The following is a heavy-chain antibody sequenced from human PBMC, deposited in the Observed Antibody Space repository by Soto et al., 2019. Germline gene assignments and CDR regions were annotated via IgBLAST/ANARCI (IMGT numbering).Heavy chain of an antibody. D-gene: IGHD4-17*01. J-gene: IGHJ6*02. Sequence: EVQLVESGGGWVQPGGSLRLSCAASGFTFSSYSMNWVRQAPGKGLEWVSYISSSSSTIYYADSVKGRFTISGDNAKNSMYLHMNSMRDEDTAVYYCASEYDYGDLNYYYYGMDVWGQGTTVTVSS. CDR3: ASEYDYGDLNYYYYGMDV. V-gene: IGHV3-48*02. CDR1: GFTFSSYS. CDR2: ISSSSSTI.